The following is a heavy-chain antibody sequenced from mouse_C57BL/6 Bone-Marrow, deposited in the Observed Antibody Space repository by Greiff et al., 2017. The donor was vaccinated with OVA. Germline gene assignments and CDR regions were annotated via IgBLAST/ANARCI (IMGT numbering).Heavy chain of an antibody. CDR2: IDPSDSYT. CDR3: ARWYGSSLFAY. CDR1: GYTFTSYW. Sequence: VQLQQPGAELVRPGTSVKLSCKASGYTFTSYWMHWVKQRPGQGLEWIGVIDPSDSYTNYNQKFKGKATLTVDTSSSTAYMQLSSLTSEDSAVYYCARWYGSSLFAYWGQGTLVTVSA. D-gene: IGHD1-1*01. V-gene: IGHV1-59*01. J-gene: IGHJ3*01.